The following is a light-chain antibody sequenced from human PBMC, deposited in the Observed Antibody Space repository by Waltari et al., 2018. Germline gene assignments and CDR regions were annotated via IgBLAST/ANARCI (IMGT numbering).Light chain of an antibody. J-gene: IGKJ2*01. CDR3: QQYNDWPRT. CDR1: QSVNWK. Sequence: ETMMTQSPPTLSVSPGERATLSCRASQSVNWKLAWYQHKPGQAPRLLIYDASTRATGIPARFSGRASGTEFTLTISNLQSEDSAVYYCQQYNDWPRTFGQGTKLEI. V-gene: IGKV3-15*01. CDR2: DAS.